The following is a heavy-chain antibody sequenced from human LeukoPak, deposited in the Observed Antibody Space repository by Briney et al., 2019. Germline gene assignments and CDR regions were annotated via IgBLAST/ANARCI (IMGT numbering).Heavy chain of an antibody. CDR1: GFTFKSVS. Sequence: GGSLRLSCVGTGFTFKSVSMTWVRQAPGKGLEWVAFIGFFGGDIFYAYSVKGRFKISRDDAKDSVYLQMNSLRVDDTAVYFCARDPYTGSMFDYWGHGTLVTVSS. V-gene: IGHV3-21*01. D-gene: IGHD1-1*01. J-gene: IGHJ4*01. CDR3: ARDPYTGSMFDY. CDR2: IGFFGGDI.